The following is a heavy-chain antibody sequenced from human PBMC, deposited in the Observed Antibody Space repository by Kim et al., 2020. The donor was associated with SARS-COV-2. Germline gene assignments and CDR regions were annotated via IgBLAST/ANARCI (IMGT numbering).Heavy chain of an antibody. CDR1: GFTFSDYW. J-gene: IGHJ3*02. Sequence: GGSLRLSCAASGFTFSDYWMTWVRQAPGKGLEWVTNINQDGSEKHYVDSVKGRFTLSRDNARNSLYLQMNNLRAEDTALYYCTRWDAFDIWGQGTVVTVSS. CDR3: TRWDAFDI. V-gene: IGHV3-7*01. CDR2: INQDGSEK.